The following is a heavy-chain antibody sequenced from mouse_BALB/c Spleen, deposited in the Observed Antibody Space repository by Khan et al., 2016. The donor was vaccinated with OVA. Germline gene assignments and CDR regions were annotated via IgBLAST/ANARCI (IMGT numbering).Heavy chain of an antibody. V-gene: IGHV1-7*01. CDR1: GYTFSTYW. Sequence: VKLQESGAELAKPGASVKMSCKASGYTFSTYWIHWVKQRPGKGLEWIGYINPSSGYTYYNQTFNDKATLTTDKSSSPAYMQLSSLTSEDSAVDYCARDRIDYWGQGTTLTVSS. CDR2: INPSSGYT. J-gene: IGHJ2*01. CDR3: ARDRIDY.